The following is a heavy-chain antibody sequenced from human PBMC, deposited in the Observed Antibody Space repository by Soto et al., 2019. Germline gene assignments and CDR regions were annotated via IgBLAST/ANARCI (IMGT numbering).Heavy chain of an antibody. CDR1: GYSFTSYC. D-gene: IGHD3-3*01. CDR3: ARHRALDGVVDP. CDR2: IYPGDSDT. V-gene: IGHV5-51*01. Sequence: VESLKISCKGFGYSFTSYCIGWVRQMPGKGLEWMGIIYPGDSDTRYSPSFQGQVTISADKSISTAYLQWSSLKASDTAMYYCARHRALDGVVDPWGQGTLVTVSP. J-gene: IGHJ5*02.